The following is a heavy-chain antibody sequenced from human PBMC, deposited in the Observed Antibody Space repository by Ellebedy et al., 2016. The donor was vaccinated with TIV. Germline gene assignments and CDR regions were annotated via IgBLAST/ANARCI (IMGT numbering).Heavy chain of an antibody. CDR3: AREKWIFDL. J-gene: IGHJ4*02. Sequence: GGSLRLSCAASGFSFSGYWMSWVRQTPGRGLEWVANIKEDGSDRYYVDSVKGRFIISRDNAKNSLYLQMNSLRAEDTAVYYCAREKWIFDLWGQGILVTVSS. V-gene: IGHV3-7*03. CDR1: GFSFSGYW. CDR2: IKEDGSDR. D-gene: IGHD2-2*03.